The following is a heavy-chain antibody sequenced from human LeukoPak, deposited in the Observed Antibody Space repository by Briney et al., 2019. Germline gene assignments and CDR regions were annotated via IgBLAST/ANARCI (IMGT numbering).Heavy chain of an antibody. V-gene: IGHV4-30-4*01. J-gene: IGHJ4*02. CDR1: GGSTSSGDYY. D-gene: IGHD3-10*01. Sequence: SQTLSLTCTVSGGSTSSGDYYWGWSRQPPGKGLEWIGYIYYSGSTYYNPSLKSRVTISVDTSKNQFSLKLSSVTAADTAVYYCARSLGELFDYWGQGTLVTVSS. CDR3: ARSLGELFDY. CDR2: IYYSGST.